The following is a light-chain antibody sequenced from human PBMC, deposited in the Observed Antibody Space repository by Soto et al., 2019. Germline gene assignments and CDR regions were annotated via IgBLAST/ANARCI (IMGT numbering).Light chain of an antibody. Sequence: QSALTQPASVSGSPGQSITISCTGTSSDVGRYNVVSWYQQHTGKAPELIIYETSKRPSGVSNRFSGSKSGNTASLTISGLQSEDEADYFCSSYAASNAYVFGTGTQLTVL. J-gene: IGLJ7*01. CDR3: SSYAASNAYV. V-gene: IGLV2-23*01. CDR2: ETS. CDR1: SSDVGRYNV.